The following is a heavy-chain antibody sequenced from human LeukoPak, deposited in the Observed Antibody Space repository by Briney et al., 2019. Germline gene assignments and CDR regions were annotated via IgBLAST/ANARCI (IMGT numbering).Heavy chain of an antibody. D-gene: IGHD4-17*01. V-gene: IGHV3-30*18. J-gene: IGHJ3*02. CDR1: GFTFSSYG. Sequence: GRSLRLSCAASGFTFSSYGMHWVRQAPGKGLEWVAVISYDGSDKYYADSVKGRFTSSRDNSNNTLYLQMNSLRAEDTAVYYCAKWRAVTRMADAFDIWGQGTMVTVSS. CDR3: AKWRAVTRMADAFDI. CDR2: ISYDGSDK.